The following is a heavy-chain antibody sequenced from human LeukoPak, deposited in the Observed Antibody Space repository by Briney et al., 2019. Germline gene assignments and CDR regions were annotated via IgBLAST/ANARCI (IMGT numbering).Heavy chain of an antibody. V-gene: IGHV3-30*18. D-gene: IGHD3-22*01. CDR2: ISYDGSNK. Sequence: GGSLRLSCAASGFTFSSYSMHWVRQAPGKGLEWVSVISYDGSNKYYADPVKGRFTISRDNSKNTMDLQMNSLRSADTAVYYCAKTENPKYYDSSGYFAYGGQGPRVTVSS. CDR3: AKTENPKYYDSSGYFAY. CDR1: GFTFSSYS. J-gene: IGHJ4*02.